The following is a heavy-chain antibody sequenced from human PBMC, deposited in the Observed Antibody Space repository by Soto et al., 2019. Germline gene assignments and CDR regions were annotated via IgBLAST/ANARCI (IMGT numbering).Heavy chain of an antibody. D-gene: IGHD2-2*03. V-gene: IGHV3-30*18. CDR3: AKVFWGGYCSTSSCYVFDK. J-gene: IGHJ4*02. CDR1: GFTFNYYC. CDR2: ILHDGSNP. Sequence: QVQLVESGGDVVQPGGSLRLSCAASGFTFNYYCMHWVRQPPGKGLEWVAGILHDGSNPNYGDSVKGRFTVSRDNSKDTLYLQMSSLRPEDTAVYYCAKVFWGGYCSTSSCYVFDKWGQGTLVTVSS.